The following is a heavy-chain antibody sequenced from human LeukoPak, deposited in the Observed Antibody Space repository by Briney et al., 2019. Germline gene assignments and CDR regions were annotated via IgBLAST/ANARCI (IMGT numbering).Heavy chain of an antibody. V-gene: IGHV4-39*01. CDR1: GGSISSSSCS. D-gene: IGHD1-26*01. CDR3: ARQGPTYGYFDY. CDR2: IYYSGST. Sequence: PSETLSLTCTVSGGSISSSSCSWGWIRQPPGKGLEWIGNIYYSGSTPYNPSLKSRVTISVDTSKNQFSLRLSSVTAADTAVYYCARQGPTYGYFDYWGQGTLVTVSS. J-gene: IGHJ4*02.